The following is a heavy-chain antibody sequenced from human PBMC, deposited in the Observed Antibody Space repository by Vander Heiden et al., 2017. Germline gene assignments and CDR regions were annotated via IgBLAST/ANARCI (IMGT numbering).Heavy chain of an antibody. V-gene: IGHV3-53*01. CDR2: FYSVGST. D-gene: IGHD3-16*01. CDR1: GFTVGNNF. CDR3: TRGGRSSWGY. Sequence: EVQLVESGGGLIQPGGSLRLSCAASGFTVGNNFMNWVRQAPGKGLEWVSVFYSVGSTYYADSVKGRFTISRDNSKNTLFLQMNSLRTEDTAVYYCTRGGRSSWGYWGQGTLVTVSS. J-gene: IGHJ4*02.